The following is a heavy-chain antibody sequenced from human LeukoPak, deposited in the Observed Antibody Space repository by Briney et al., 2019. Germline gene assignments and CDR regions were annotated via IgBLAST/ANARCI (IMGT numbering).Heavy chain of an antibody. Sequence: GGSLRLSSAASGFTFCSYEMNWVRQAPGKGLEWVSYISSSGSTIYYADSVKGRFTISRDNAKNSLYLQMNSLRAEDTAVYYCARELGYCSSTSCPNWFDPWGQGTLVTVSS. CDR2: ISSSGSTI. J-gene: IGHJ5*02. CDR3: ARELGYCSSTSCPNWFDP. D-gene: IGHD2-2*01. V-gene: IGHV3-48*03. CDR1: GFTFCSYE.